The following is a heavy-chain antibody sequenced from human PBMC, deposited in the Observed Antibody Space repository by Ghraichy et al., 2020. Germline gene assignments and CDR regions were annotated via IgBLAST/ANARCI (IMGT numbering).Heavy chain of an antibody. CDR1: GFTFSRYD. CDR2: VDAAGDT. J-gene: IGHJ2*01. Sequence: GGSLRLSCAASGFTFSRYDMPWVRQSTGKGLEWVSGVDAAGDTYYPGSVKGRFTISRENAKNSLYLQMNSLSAEDTAVYYCAREIAVPGFCYFDLWGRGTLVTVSS. V-gene: IGHV3-13*01. CDR3: AREIAVPGFCYFDL. D-gene: IGHD6-13*01.